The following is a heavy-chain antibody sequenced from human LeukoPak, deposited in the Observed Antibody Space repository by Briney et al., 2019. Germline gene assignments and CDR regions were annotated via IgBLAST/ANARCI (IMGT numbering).Heavy chain of an antibody. D-gene: IGHD3-16*02. Sequence: GGSLRLSCAASGFTFNSHGMTWVRQAPGKGLEWVSYISSSGSTIYYADSVKGRFTISRDNAKNSLYLQMNSLRAEDTAVYYCARYDYVWGSYRHYFDYWGQGTLVTVSS. J-gene: IGHJ4*02. CDR2: ISSSGSTI. CDR1: GFTFNSHG. V-gene: IGHV3-48*04. CDR3: ARYDYVWGSYRHYFDY.